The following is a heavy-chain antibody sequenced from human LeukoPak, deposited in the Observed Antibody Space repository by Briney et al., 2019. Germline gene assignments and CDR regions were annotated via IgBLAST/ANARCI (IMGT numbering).Heavy chain of an antibody. Sequence: ASVKVSCKASGGTFSSYAISWVRQAPGQGLEWMGGIIPIFGTANYAQKFQGRVTITADKSTSTAYMELNSLRSEDTAVYYCAILTIEYSSSSWFDPWGQGTLVTVSS. D-gene: IGHD6-6*01. J-gene: IGHJ5*02. CDR2: IIPIFGTA. CDR3: AILTIEYSSSSWFDP. CDR1: GGTFSSYA. V-gene: IGHV1-69*06.